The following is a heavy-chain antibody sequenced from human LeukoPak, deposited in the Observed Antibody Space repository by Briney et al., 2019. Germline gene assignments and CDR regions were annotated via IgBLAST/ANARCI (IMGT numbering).Heavy chain of an antibody. CDR3: AKGGCSSIICSLTWYYYGIDV. V-gene: IGHV3-30*18. D-gene: IGHD2-2*01. CDR1: GFTFTSYC. CDR2: ISSDGGNT. J-gene: IGHJ6*04. Sequence: GRSLSLSCAASGFTFTSYCMHWVRQAPGQGLEWVGFISSDGGNTNYAKSVKGRFTITRDNSKNTQYLQMNSQRAEDTAVYYCAKGGCSSIICSLTWYYYGIDVWGKGTTLSVPS.